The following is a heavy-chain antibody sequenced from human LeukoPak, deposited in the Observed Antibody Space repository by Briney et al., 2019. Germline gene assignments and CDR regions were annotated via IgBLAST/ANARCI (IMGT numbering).Heavy chain of an antibody. V-gene: IGHV3-66*01. CDR2: IYSGGST. Sequence: GGSLRLSCAASGFTVSSNYVSWVRQAPGKGLEWVSVIYSGGSTHCADSVKGRFTISRDNSKNTLYLQMNSLRAEDTALYYCARGLNYYDNSGYPYWGQGTLVTVSS. CDR3: ARGLNYYDNSGYPY. J-gene: IGHJ4*02. CDR1: GFTVSSNY. D-gene: IGHD3-22*01.